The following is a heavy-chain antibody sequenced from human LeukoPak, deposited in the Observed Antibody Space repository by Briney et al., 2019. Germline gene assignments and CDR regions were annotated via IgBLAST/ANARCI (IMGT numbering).Heavy chain of an antibody. CDR1: GYTFTSYA. Sequence: ASVKVSCKASGYTFTSYAIHWVRQAPGQRLEWMGWINAGNGNTKYSQKFQGRVTITRDTSASTAYMELSSLGSEDTAVYYCARESKYSSSWYYYYYGMDVWGQGTTVTVSS. D-gene: IGHD6-13*01. CDR2: INAGNGNT. V-gene: IGHV1-3*01. CDR3: ARESKYSSSWYYYYYGMDV. J-gene: IGHJ6*02.